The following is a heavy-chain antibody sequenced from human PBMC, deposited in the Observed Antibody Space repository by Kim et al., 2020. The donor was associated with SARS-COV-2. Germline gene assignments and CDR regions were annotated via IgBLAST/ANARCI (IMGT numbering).Heavy chain of an antibody. Sequence: SETLSLTCAVYGGSFSGYYWSWIRQPPGKGLEWIGEINHSGSTNYNPFLKSRVTISVDTSKNQFSLKLSSVTAADTAVYYCARGSANSNYSDFDYWGQGTLVTVSS. CDR1: GGSFSGYY. CDR2: INHSGST. J-gene: IGHJ4*02. D-gene: IGHD4-4*01. V-gene: IGHV4-34*01. CDR3: ARGSANSNYSDFDY.